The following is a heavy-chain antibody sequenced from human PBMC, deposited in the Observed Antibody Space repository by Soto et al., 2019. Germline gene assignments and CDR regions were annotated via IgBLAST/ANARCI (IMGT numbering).Heavy chain of an antibody. CDR1: GYTFTDYT. J-gene: IGHJ4*02. Sequence: QVQFVQSGAEVQKPGASVKVSCKASGYTFTDYTIHWVRQAPGHRLEPMGWITVGSGDTKYSQKFQGKVIFTRDTSATTAYMELFTLRSEDTAVYYCARGRGYFFGSENYEPYYFDFWGQGTLVTVS. CDR3: ARGRGYFFGSENYEPYYFDF. V-gene: IGHV1-3*01. CDR2: ITVGSGDT. D-gene: IGHD3-10*01.